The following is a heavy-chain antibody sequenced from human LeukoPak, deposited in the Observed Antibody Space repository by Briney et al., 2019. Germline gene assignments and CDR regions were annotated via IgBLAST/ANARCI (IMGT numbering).Heavy chain of an antibody. J-gene: IGHJ4*02. V-gene: IGHV3-48*01. CDR3: ARDTKYAFDN. Sequence: GGSLRLSCAASGFTFSSYSMNWVRQAPGKGLEWISYIGISSGNTKYADSVKGRFTISGDRARNSVYLQMNSLRVEDTAVYYCARDTKYAFDNWGQGTLVTVSS. D-gene: IGHD2-2*01. CDR1: GFTFSSYS. CDR2: IGISSGNT.